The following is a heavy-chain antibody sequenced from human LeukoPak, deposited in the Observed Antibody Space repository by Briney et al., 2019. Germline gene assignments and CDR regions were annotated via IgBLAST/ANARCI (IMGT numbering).Heavy chain of an antibody. J-gene: IGHJ4*02. V-gene: IGHV1-18*01. D-gene: IGHD5-24*01. CDR1: GYTFTSYG. CDR3: ARVKTSWLQEDYYFDY. CDR2: ISAYNGNT. Sequence: GASVKVSCKASGYTFTSYGISWVRQAPGQGLEWMGWISAYNGNTNYAQKLQGRVTMTTGTSTSTAYMELRSLRSDDTAVYYCARVKTSWLQEDYYFDYWGQGTLVTVSS.